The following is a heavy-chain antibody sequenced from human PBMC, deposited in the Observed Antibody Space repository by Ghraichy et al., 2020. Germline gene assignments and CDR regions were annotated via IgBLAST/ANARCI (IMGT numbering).Heavy chain of an antibody. V-gene: IGHV4-59*01. CDR3: ARGYYGSGSYSRVYYYYYMDV. CDR1: GGSISSYY. D-gene: IGHD3-10*01. Sequence: LSLTCTVSGGSISSYYWSWIRQPPGKGLEWIGYIYYSGSTNYNPSLKSRVTISVDTSKNQFSLKLSSVTAADTALYYCARGYYGSGSYSRVYYYYYMDVWGKGTTVTVSS. CDR2: IYYSGST. J-gene: IGHJ6*03.